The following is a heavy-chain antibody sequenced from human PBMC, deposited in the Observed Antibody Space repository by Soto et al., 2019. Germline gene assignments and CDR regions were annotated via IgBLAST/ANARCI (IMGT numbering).Heavy chain of an antibody. CDR2: IYPGDSDA. D-gene: IGHD1-1*01. CDR1: GCTFSSYW. CDR3: ARERTRSLAQNYLDY. Sequence: GKSLMISCKGSGCTFSSYWIGWVRQVPGKGLGWVGIIYPGDSDARYSPSFQGQVTISADKALTTAYMDLSSLSSEDTAVYYCARERTRSLAQNYLDYWGHGTLVAVS. J-gene: IGHJ4*01. V-gene: IGHV5-51*01.